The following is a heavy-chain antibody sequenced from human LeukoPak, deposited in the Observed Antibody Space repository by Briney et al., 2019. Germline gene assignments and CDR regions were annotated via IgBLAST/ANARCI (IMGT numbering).Heavy chain of an antibody. CDR2: IYYSGST. D-gene: IGHD2/OR15-2a*01. CDR3: ARVNSLGYYFDY. Sequence: SETLSLTCTVSGGSISSYYWSWIRQPPGKGLEWIGYIYYSGSTNYNPSLESRVTISVDTSKNQFSLKLSSVTAADMAVYYCARVNSLGYYFDYWGQGILVTVSS. CDR1: GGSISSYY. J-gene: IGHJ4*02. V-gene: IGHV4-59*01.